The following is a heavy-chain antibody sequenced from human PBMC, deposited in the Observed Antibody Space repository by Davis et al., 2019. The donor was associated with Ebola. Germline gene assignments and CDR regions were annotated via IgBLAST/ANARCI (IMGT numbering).Heavy chain of an antibody. Sequence: ASVKVSCKASGYTCKNYAIRWVRQAPGQGLEWMGWISAYNGNTNYAPILQGRVTMTTDTSTGTAYMELRSLRSDDTAVYFCARTSIVGTTTTASDIWGQGTKVTVSS. CDR3: ARTSIVGTTTTASDI. J-gene: IGHJ3*02. D-gene: IGHD1-26*01. CDR2: ISAYNGNT. CDR1: GYTCKNYA. V-gene: IGHV1-18*01.